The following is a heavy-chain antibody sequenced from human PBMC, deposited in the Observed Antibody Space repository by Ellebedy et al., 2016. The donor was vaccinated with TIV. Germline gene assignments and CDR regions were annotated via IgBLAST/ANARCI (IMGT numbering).Heavy chain of an antibody. Sequence: GESLKISCAASGFTFSSYGMHWVRQAPGKGLEWVAVISYDGSNKYYADSVKGRFTISRDNSKNTVYLEMHSLRVEDTAVYYCARGGVSAAGSVFFDYWGQGVLVTVSS. J-gene: IGHJ4*02. CDR3: ARGGVSAAGSVFFDY. CDR2: ISYDGSNK. D-gene: IGHD6-13*01. CDR1: GFTFSSYG. V-gene: IGHV3-30*03.